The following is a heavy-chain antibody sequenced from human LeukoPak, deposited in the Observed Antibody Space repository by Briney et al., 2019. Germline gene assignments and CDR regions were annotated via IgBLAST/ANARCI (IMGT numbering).Heavy chain of an antibody. D-gene: IGHD3-22*01. CDR1: GYTFTSYA. CDR3: TTPGSGYDISDLLAF. V-gene: IGHV1-2*02. CDR2: INPNTGGT. J-gene: IGHJ4*02. Sequence: ASVKVSCKASGYTFTSYAMNWVRQAPGQGLEWMGWINPNTGGTKYAQKFQGRVTMTRDTSTSTAYMELSRLTSDDTAVYYCTTPGSGYDISDLLAFWGQGTLVTVSS.